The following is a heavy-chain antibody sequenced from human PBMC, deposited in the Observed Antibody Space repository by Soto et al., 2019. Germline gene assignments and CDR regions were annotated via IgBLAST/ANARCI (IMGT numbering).Heavy chain of an antibody. Sequence: QVQLVQSGAEVKRPGSSVKVSCKASGDTFTFYSINWVRQAPGLGLEWMGRINPILSMSTYAQRFQGRVTMTADKSTSTAYMELSRLRAEDTAIYYCASSYGSGYRAFDYWGQGALCTVA. V-gene: IGHV1-69*02. CDR1: GDTFTFYS. CDR2: INPILSMS. J-gene: IGHJ4*02. CDR3: ASSYGSGYRAFDY. D-gene: IGHD3-10*01.